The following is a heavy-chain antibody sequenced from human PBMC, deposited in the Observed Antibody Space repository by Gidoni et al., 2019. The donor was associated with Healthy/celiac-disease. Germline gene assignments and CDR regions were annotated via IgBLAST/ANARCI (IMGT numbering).Heavy chain of an antibody. CDR1: GSTFSSYA. V-gene: IGHV3-23*04. CDR2: ISGSGGSK. J-gene: IGHJ5*02. CDR3: AKGGSSWYGL. D-gene: IGHD6-13*01. Sequence: EVQLVASGGGLVQPGGSLRLSCAASGSTFSSYAMSWVRQGVGKGLEWVSAISGSGGSKYYADSVKGRFTISRDNSKNPLYLQMNSLRAEDTAVYYCAKGGSSWYGLWGQGTLVTVSS.